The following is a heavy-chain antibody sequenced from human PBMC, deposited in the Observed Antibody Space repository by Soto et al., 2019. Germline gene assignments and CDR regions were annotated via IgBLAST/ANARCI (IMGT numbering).Heavy chain of an antibody. Sequence: QVQLVESGGGVVQPGRSLRLSCAASGFTFSSYGMHWVRQAPGKGLEWVAVIWYDGSNKYYADSVKGRFTISRDNSXNXLXXQMNSLRAEDTAVYYCARDLQYYYDSSGYSNWFDPWGQGTLVTVSS. CDR1: GFTFSSYG. V-gene: IGHV3-33*01. CDR3: ARDLQYYYDSSGYSNWFDP. CDR2: IWYDGSNK. D-gene: IGHD3-22*01. J-gene: IGHJ5*02.